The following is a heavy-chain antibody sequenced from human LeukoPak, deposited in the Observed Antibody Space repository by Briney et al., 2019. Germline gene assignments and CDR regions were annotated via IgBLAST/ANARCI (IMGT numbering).Heavy chain of an antibody. V-gene: IGHV4-59*01. CDR1: GGSISSYY. J-gene: IGHJ4*02. CDR2: IYYSGST. CDR3: ARGKKIVELNY. D-gene: IGHD3-22*01. Sequence: SETLSLTCTVSGGSISSYYWSWIRQPPGKGLEWIGYIYYSGSTNYNPSLKSRVTISVDTSKNQFSLKLSSVTAADTAVYYCARGKKIVELNYWGQGTLVTVSS.